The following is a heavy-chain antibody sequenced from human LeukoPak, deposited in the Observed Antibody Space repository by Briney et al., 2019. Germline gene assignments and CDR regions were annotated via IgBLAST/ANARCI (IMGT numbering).Heavy chain of an antibody. CDR2: NNDSGST. CDR3: ARLAYYDFWSGCSNWFDP. Sequence: SEPLSLTCTLYGGLYSGYYWRWLRQPRGKALECIGENNDSGSTNYNPSLKSRVTISVDKSKNQFSLKLSSVTAADTAVYYCARLAYYDFWSGCSNWFDPWGQGTLVTVSS. V-gene: IGHV4-34*01. CDR1: GGLYSGYY. D-gene: IGHD3-3*01. J-gene: IGHJ5*02.